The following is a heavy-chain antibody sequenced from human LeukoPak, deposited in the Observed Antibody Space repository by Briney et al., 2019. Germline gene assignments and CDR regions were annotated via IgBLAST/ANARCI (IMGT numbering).Heavy chain of an antibody. CDR3: VKDRGSYWYYFDY. CDR2: ISSNGGST. CDR1: GFTFSSYA. J-gene: IGHJ4*02. Sequence: GSLRLSCSASGFTFSSYAVHWVRQAPGKGLEYVSAISSNGGSTYYADSVKGRFTISRDNSKNTLYLQMSSLRAEDTAVYYCVKDRGSYWYYFDYWGQGTLVTVSS. V-gene: IGHV3-64D*06. D-gene: IGHD1-26*01.